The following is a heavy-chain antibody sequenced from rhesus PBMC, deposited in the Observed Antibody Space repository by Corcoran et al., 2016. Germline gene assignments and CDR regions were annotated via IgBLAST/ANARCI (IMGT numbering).Heavy chain of an antibody. CDR3: ARELRGIFDY. J-gene: IGHJ4*01. Sequence: QVQLQESGPGLVKPSETLSLTCAVSSGSISADYYWSWFLQPAGKGLEWIGYIYGRGGGTNYNPSLKNGVTMSIDTSKNQFSLKLSSVTAADTAVYYCARELRGIFDYWGQGVLVTVSS. V-gene: IGHV4-106*01. CDR2: IYGRGGGT. CDR1: SGSISADYY. D-gene: IGHD5-42*01.